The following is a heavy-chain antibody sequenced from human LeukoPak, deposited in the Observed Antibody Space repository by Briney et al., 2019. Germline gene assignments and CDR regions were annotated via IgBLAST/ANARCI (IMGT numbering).Heavy chain of an antibody. CDR2: ISYVGTTK. V-gene: IGHV3-30*03. CDR3: ASAVAAKYYFDY. Sequence: PGRSLRLSCAASGFTFSSHGMHWVRQAPGKGLEWVAVISYVGTTKYYADSVKGRFTISRDNSNNILYLQMNSLRAEDTAVYYCASAVAAKYYFDYWGQGTLVTVSS. J-gene: IGHJ4*02. CDR1: GFTFSSHG. D-gene: IGHD6-19*01.